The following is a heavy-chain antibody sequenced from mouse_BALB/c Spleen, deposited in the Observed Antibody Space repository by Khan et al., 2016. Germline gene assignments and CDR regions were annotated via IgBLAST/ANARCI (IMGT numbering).Heavy chain of an antibody. CDR2: INTETGEP. D-gene: IGHD1-1*01. CDR1: GYTFTDYS. CDR3: ARSPVVARNYYAMDY. Sequence: QIQLVQSGPELKKPGETVKISCKASGYTFTDYSMHWVKQAPGKGLKWMGWINTETGEPTYADDFKGRFAFSLETSASTAYLEINNLKNEDTAIYCCARSPVVARNYYAMDYLGQGTSVTVSS. J-gene: IGHJ4*01. V-gene: IGHV9-2-1*01.